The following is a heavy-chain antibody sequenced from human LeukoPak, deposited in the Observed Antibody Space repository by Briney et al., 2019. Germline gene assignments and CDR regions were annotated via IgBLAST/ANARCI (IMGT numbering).Heavy chain of an antibody. V-gene: IGHV4-38-2*02. J-gene: IGHJ5*02. Sequence: PSETLSLTCTVSGYSISSGYYWGWIRQPPGKGLEWIGSIYHSGSTYYNPSLKGRVTISVDTSKNQFSLKLSSVTAADTAVYYCARVGKQWLVLRGWFDPWGQGTLVTVSS. CDR3: ARVGKQWLVLRGWFDP. CDR1: GYSISSGYY. CDR2: IYHSGST. D-gene: IGHD6-19*01.